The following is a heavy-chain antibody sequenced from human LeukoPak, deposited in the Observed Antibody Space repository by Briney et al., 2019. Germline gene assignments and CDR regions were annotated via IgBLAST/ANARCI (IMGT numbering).Heavy chain of an antibody. CDR3: AKEGAAGI. Sequence: GGSLRLSCAGSGFSFSSYSLNWVRQAPGKGLEWVSFIRGSSSYMYYADSVKGRFTISRDNAKNSLYLQMNSLRAEDTAVYYCAKEGAAGIWGQGTLVTVSS. V-gene: IGHV3-21*04. CDR2: IRGSSSYM. CDR1: GFSFSSYS. J-gene: IGHJ4*02. D-gene: IGHD6-13*01.